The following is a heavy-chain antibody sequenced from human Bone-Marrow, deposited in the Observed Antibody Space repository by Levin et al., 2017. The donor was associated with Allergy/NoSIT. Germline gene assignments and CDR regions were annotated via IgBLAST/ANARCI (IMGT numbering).Heavy chain of an antibody. D-gene: IGHD3-16*01. CDR2: IYYTGIT. J-gene: IGHJ4*02. CDR3: AGGLGAMNVDS. V-gene: IGHV4-59*01. CDR1: GGSITSYY. Sequence: SETLSLTCTVSGGSITSYYWSWIRQPPGKGLEWIGYIYYTGITSYNPSLKSRVSMSIDTSKNQFSLKLTSVIAADTAVFFCAGGLGAMNVDSWGQGTLVTVPS.